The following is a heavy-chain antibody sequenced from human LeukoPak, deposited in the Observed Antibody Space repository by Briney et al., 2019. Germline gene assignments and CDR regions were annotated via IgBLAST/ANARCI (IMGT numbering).Heavy chain of an antibody. J-gene: IGHJ1*01. CDR1: GFTFSSYE. D-gene: IGHD5-24*01. CDR2: ISSSGTNM. V-gene: IGHV3-48*03. Sequence: QPGGSLRLSCAAYGFTFSSYEMNWVRQAPGQGLEWISFISSSGTNMYYADSVKGRFTISRDNAKNSLYLQMKSLRAEDTAVYYCARDLVEPFQHWGQGTLVIVSS. CDR3: ARDLVEPFQH.